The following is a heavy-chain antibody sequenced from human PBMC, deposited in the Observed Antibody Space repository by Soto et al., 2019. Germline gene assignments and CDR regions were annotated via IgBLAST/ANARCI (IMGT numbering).Heavy chain of an antibody. CDR3: LTSSSWYYFDY. V-gene: IGHV1-3*01. CDR1: GYTFTSYA. D-gene: IGHD6-13*01. Sequence: ASVKVSCKASGYTFTSYAMHWVRQAPGQRLEWMGWINAGNGNTKYSQKFQGRVTITRDTPASTVYMELSSLRSEDTAVYYCLTSSSWYYFDYWGQGTLVTVSS. CDR2: INAGNGNT. J-gene: IGHJ4*02.